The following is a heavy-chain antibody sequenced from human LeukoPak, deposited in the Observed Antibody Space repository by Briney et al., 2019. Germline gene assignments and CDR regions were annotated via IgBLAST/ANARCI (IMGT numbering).Heavy chain of an antibody. Sequence: GRSLRLSCAASGFTFSSYAMHWVRQAPGKGLEWVAVISYDGSNKYYADSVKGRFTISRDNSKNTLYLQMSSLRAEDTAVYYCARTALGGDFEYYFDYWGQGTLVTVSS. D-gene: IGHD4-17*01. V-gene: IGHV3-30-3*01. CDR2: ISYDGSNK. CDR3: ARTALGGDFEYYFDY. CDR1: GFTFSSYA. J-gene: IGHJ4*02.